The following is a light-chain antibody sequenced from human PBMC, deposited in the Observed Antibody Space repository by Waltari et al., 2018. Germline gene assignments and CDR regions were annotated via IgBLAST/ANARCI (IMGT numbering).Light chain of an antibody. CDR1: QSVGIN. CDR2: GAS. J-gene: IGKJ1*01. V-gene: IGKV3-15*01. Sequence: EILMTQSPASLSVSPWESATLPCWAGQSVGINLAWYQQRPGQAPRLLIYGASTRATGIPARFSGSGSDTEFTLTISSLKSEDFAVYYCQQYNSWPRTFGQGTKVEIK. CDR3: QQYNSWPRT.